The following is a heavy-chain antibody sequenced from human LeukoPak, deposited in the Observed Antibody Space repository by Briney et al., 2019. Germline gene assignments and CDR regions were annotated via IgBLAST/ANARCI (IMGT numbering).Heavy chain of an antibody. Sequence: GGSLRLSCAASGFTFSNFGMHWVRQASGKGLEWGGRIRSKGNNYATTYAASVQGRFTISRDDSKNTAYLQMNSLKTEDTTVYYCTTRLGFSAWPFDPWGQGTLVTVSS. CDR1: GFTFSNFG. CDR3: TTRLGFSAWPFDP. CDR2: IRSKGNNYAT. V-gene: IGHV3-73*01. D-gene: IGHD6-19*01. J-gene: IGHJ5*02.